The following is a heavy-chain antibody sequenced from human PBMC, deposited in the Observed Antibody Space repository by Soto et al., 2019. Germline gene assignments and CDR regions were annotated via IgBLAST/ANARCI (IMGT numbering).Heavy chain of an antibody. J-gene: IGHJ4*02. CDR1: GFTFSSYA. D-gene: IGHD5-12*01. V-gene: IGHV3-64*01. CDR3: ARRDGYNCDY. Sequence: EVQLVESGGGLVQPGGSLRLSCAASGFTFSSYAMHWVRQAPGKGLEYVSAISSNGGSTYYANSVKGRFTISRDNSKNTLYLQMGSLRAEDTAVYYCARRDGYNCDYWGQGTLVTVSS. CDR2: ISSNGGST.